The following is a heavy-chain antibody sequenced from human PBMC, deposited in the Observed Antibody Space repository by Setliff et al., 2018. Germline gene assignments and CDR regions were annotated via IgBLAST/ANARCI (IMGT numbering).Heavy chain of an antibody. V-gene: IGHV4-38-2*01. CDR1: GSAISSGHY. D-gene: IGHD1-1*01. CDR3: ARTGTYRYFDY. Sequence: PSETLSLTCAVSGSAISSGHYWGWIRQPPGKGGLEWIGSFRPSGNTYYNASLKSRVIISVDTAQNQFSLSLSSVTAADTAVYYCARTGTYRYFDYWGQGTLVTVSS. J-gene: IGHJ4*02. CDR2: FRPSGNT.